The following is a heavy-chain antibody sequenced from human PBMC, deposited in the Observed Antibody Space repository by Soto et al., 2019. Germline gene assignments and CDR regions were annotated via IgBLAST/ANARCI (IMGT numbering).Heavy chain of an antibody. Sequence: GASVKVACKASGYTFTCYGINWVRQAPGQGHEWMGWITAYHGKTNYAHRLQGRVTMTRDPSTNTAYWVLRSLRSDDTAVYYCARERTLISASDVWGLGTMVTVSS. CDR2: ITAYHGKT. J-gene: IGHJ3*01. CDR1: GYTFTCYG. D-gene: IGHD1-1*01. V-gene: IGHV1-18*01. CDR3: ARERTLISASDV.